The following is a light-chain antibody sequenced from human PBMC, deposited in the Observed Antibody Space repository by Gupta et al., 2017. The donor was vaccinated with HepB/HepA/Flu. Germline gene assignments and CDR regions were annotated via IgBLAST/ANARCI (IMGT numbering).Light chain of an antibody. CDR2: DVT. Sequence: QSALTQPRSVSGSPGQSVTISCTGSSSDVGGYNYVSWYQQHPGKAPKGMIYDVTKRPSGVPDRFSGSKSGNTASLTISGLQAEDEADYYCCSHAGSFTLVFGGGTKLTVL. V-gene: IGLV2-11*01. CDR3: CSHAGSFTLV. J-gene: IGLJ2*01. CDR1: SSDVGGYNY.